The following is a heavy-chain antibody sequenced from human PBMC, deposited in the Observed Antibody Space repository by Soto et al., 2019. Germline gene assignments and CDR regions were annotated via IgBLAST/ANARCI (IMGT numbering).Heavy chain of an antibody. Sequence: QVPLQESGPGLVKPSQTLSLTCAISGDSVSSNSAAWNWIRLSPSRGLEWLARTYYRSRWYNDYAVSVRSRITVNPDTSKNQFSLQLTPVTPEDTAVYYCAGTTSHQWYYMDVWGKGTTVTVSS. J-gene: IGHJ6*03. CDR3: AGTTSHQWYYMDV. D-gene: IGHD1-7*01. V-gene: IGHV6-1*01. CDR1: GDSVSSNSAA. CDR2: TYYRSRWYN.